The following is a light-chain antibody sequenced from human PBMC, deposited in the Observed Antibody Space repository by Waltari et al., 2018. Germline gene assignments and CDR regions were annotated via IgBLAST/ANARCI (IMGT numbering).Light chain of an antibody. V-gene: IGKV1-5*03. CDR1: NYVKKN. CDR2: KAS. J-gene: IGKJ4*01. CDR3: HQYDSLPVT. Sequence: DNQLTQPPSTLPASVGDSVTITCRARNYVKKNLAWYQQTPGQPPKIVIHKASRLESVVPSRFGGSGFGTEFTLTVSSLQHGDFATYYCHQYDSLPVTFGGGTKVEI.